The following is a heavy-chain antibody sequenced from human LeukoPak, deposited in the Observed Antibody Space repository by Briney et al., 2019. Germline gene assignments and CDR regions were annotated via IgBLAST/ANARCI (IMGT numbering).Heavy chain of an antibody. CDR2: TPYHGVSR. D-gene: IGHD4-17*01. CDR3: AKDRHGDYTSDY. CDR1: GFIFGSYG. V-gene: IGHV3-30*02. Sequence: PGGSLRLSCAASGFIFGSYGMHWVRQAPGKGLEWVAFTPYHGVSRYYTASVKGRFTISRDNSKSTLYLQMNSLRIEDTAVYYCAKDRHGDYTSDYWGQGTLVIVSS. J-gene: IGHJ4*02.